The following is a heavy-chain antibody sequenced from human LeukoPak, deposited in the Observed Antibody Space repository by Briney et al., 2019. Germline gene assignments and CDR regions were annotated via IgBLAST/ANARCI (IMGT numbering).Heavy chain of an antibody. CDR3: ANQPRYDYVWGSYRFFAY. Sequence: GGSLRLSCAASGFTFSSYGMHWVRQAPGKGREWVAFIRYDGSNKYYADSVKGRFTISRDNSKNTLYLQMNSLRAEDTAVYYCANQPRYDYVWGSYRFFAYWGQGTLVTVSS. V-gene: IGHV3-30*02. CDR2: IRYDGSNK. D-gene: IGHD3-16*02. J-gene: IGHJ4*02. CDR1: GFTFSSYG.